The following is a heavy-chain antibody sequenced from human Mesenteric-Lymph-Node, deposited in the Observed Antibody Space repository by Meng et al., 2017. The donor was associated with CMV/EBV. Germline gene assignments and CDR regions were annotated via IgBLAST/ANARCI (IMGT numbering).Heavy chain of an antibody. D-gene: IGHD2-2*01. CDR1: GGTFSSYA. CDR2: IIPIFGTA. J-gene: IGHJ6*02. V-gene: IGHV1-69*05. CDR3: ASFPTDIVVVPAAPEDV. Sequence: SVKVSCKASGGTFSSYAISWVRQAPGQGLEWMGGIIPIFGTANYAQKFQGRVTITTDEPTSTAYMELSSLRSEDTAVYYCASFPTDIVVVPAAPEDVWGQGTTVTVSS.